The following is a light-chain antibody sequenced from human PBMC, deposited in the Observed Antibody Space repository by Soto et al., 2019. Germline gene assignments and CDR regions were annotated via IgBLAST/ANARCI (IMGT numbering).Light chain of an antibody. CDR2: QVD. V-gene: IGLV2-23*02. Sequence: QSVLAQPASVSGSPGQSITISCTGTSSDVGKYNFVSWYRQHPGKVPKLIIYQVDKRPSGISNRFSGSKSGNTASLTISGLQAEDEAEYFCCSFAGTSTIFGGGTKVTVL. J-gene: IGLJ2*01. CDR3: CSFAGTSTI. CDR1: SSDVGKYNF.